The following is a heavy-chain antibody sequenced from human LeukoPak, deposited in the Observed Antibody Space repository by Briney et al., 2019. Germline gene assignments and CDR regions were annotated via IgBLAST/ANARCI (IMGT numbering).Heavy chain of an antibody. Sequence: SQTLSLTCAISGDSVSSNSAAWNWIRQSPSRGLEWLGRTYYRSKWYNDYAVSVKSRITINPDTSKNQFSLQLNSVTPEDTAVYYCARAHIASWHNWNDGGFAFFDPWGQGTLVTVSS. J-gene: IGHJ5*02. CDR1: GDSVSSNSAA. D-gene: IGHD1-1*01. CDR3: ARAHIASWHNWNDGGFAFFDP. CDR2: TYYRSKWYN. V-gene: IGHV6-1*01.